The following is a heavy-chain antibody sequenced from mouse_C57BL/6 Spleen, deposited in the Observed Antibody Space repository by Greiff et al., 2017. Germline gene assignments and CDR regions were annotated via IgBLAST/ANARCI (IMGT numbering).Heavy chain of an antibody. CDR3: TRSFITTVVATRGFDY. D-gene: IGHD1-1*01. CDR1: GYTFTSYW. Sequence: QVQLQQPGAELVKPGASVKLSCKASGYTFTSYWMHWVKQRPGRGLEWIGRIDPNSGGTKYNEKFKSKATLTVDTPSSTAYMQLSSLTSEDSAVYYCTRSFITTVVATRGFDYWGQGTTLTVSS. CDR2: IDPNSGGT. J-gene: IGHJ2*01. V-gene: IGHV1-72*01.